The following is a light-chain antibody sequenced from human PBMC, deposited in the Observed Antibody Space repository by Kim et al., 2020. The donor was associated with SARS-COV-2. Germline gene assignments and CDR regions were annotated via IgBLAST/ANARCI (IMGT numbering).Light chain of an antibody. V-gene: IGLV3-1*01. Sequence: SYELTQPPSVSVSPGQTASITCSGDKLGDKYACWYQQKPGQSPVLVIYQDSKRPSGIPERFSGSNSGNTATLTISGTQAMDEADYYCQAWDSRGYVFGTGTKSPS. CDR3: QAWDSRGYV. J-gene: IGLJ1*01. CDR1: KLGDKY. CDR2: QDS.